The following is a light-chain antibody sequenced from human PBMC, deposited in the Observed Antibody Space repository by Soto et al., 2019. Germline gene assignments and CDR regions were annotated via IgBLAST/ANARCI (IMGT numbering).Light chain of an antibody. CDR2: GAS. V-gene: IGKV3-15*01. CDR1: QSVGSN. Sequence: EIVMTQSPATLSVSPGERATLSCRASQSVGSNLAWYQQKPGQAPRLLIYGASTRATGIPARFSCSGSGTEFTLTISSLQSEDVAIYFCQQYNNWPPDRTFGQGTKVEIK. CDR3: QQYNNWPPDRT. J-gene: IGKJ1*01.